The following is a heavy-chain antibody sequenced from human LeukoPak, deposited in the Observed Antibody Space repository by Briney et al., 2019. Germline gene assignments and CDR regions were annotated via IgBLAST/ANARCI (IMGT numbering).Heavy chain of an antibody. D-gene: IGHD6-13*01. J-gene: IGHJ4*02. V-gene: IGHV3-23*01. CDR3: AKSSSSWSYYFNY. CDR2: ITITGSSP. CDR1: GFTFSQYW. Sequence: PGGSLRLSCAASGFTFSQYWMSWVRQAPGKGLEWVSSITITGSSPSYADSVKGRFTVSRDNSKNTLYLQMNSLRAEDTAVYFCAKSSSSWSYYFNYWGQGTLVTVSS.